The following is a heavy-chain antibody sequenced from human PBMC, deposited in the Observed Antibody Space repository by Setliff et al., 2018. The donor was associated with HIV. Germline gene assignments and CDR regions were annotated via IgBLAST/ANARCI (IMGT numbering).Heavy chain of an antibody. CDR1: GGSISSSHDF. J-gene: IGHJ4*02. CDR3: ARVPGRDYYDTSGDFDY. V-gene: IGHV4-39*07. Sequence: ETLSLTCTVSGGSISSSHDFWNWIRQPPGKGLEWIGAISYGGITYYNPSLTSRVTISVDTSKNQFSLKVTSVTAADTAVYYCARVPGRDYYDTSGDFDYWGLGTLVTAPQ. CDR2: ISYGGIT. D-gene: IGHD3-22*01.